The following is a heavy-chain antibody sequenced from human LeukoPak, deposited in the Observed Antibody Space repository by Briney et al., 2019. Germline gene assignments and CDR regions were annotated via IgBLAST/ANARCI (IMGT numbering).Heavy chain of an antibody. J-gene: IGHJ4*02. V-gene: IGHV3-21*01. D-gene: IGHD3-3*01. CDR3: ARATTIFGVVRDTFDY. CDR1: GFTFSSYS. Sequence: GGSLRLSCAASGFTFSSYSMNWVRQAPGKGLEWVSSISSSSSYIYYTDSVKGRFTISRDNAKKSLYLQMSSLRAEDTAMYYCARATTIFGVVRDTFDYWGQGTLVTVSS. CDR2: ISSSSSYI.